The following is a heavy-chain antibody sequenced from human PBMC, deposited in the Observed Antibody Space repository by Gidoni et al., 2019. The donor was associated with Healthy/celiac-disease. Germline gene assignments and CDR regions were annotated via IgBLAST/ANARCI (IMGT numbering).Heavy chain of an antibody. CDR3: ARAGSEYYYDSSGWFDP. D-gene: IGHD3-22*01. Sequence: QVQLVQSGAEVKKPGSSVKVSCKAAGGTFSSYAISWVRKAPGQGLEWMGRIIPILGIANYAQKFQGRVTIPADKSTSTAYMELSSLRSEDPAVYYCARAGSEYYYDSSGWFDPWGQGTLVTVSS. J-gene: IGHJ5*02. CDR2: IIPILGIA. V-gene: IGHV1-69*04. CDR1: GGTFSSYA.